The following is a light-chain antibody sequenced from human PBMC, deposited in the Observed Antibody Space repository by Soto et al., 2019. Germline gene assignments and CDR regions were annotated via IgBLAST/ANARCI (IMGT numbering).Light chain of an antibody. CDR2: KAY. J-gene: IGKJ2*01. CDR1: QSISSW. V-gene: IGKV1-5*03. CDR3: QQYNRYSYT. Sequence: DIQMNQSPSTLSASVGDRITITCRASQSISSWLAWYKQKPGKAPKLLIYKAYSLESGVPSRFSGSGSGTEFTLTISSLQPDDFATYYCQQYNRYSYTFGQGTKLEIK.